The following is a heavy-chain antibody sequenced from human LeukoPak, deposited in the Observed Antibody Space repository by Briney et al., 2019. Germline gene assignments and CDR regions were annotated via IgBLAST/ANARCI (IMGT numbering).Heavy chain of an antibody. CDR2: FDPEDGET. Sequence: ASVKVSCKVSGYTLTELSMHWVRQAPGKGLEWMGGFDPEDGETIYAQKFQGRVTMTRDTSTSTVYMELSSLRSEDTAVYYCATPYCGGDCYSYYYGMDVWGQGTTVTVSS. J-gene: IGHJ6*02. D-gene: IGHD2-21*02. CDR1: GYTLTELS. CDR3: ATPYCGGDCYSYYYGMDV. V-gene: IGHV1-24*01.